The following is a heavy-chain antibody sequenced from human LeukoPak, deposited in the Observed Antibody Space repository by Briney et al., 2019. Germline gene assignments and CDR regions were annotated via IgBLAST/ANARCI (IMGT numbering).Heavy chain of an antibody. CDR1: GGSVSTYQ. D-gene: IGHD7-27*01. CDR3: ARWASLGPWDY. J-gene: IGHJ4*02. V-gene: IGHV4-59*02. CDR2: ISYSGST. Sequence: SETLSLTCTVSGGSVSTYQWGWIRQPPGKGLEWIAYISYSGSTSYNPSLRSCVTISIDTPKNQFSLRLNFVTAADTAVYYCARWASLGPWDYWGQGTLVTVSS.